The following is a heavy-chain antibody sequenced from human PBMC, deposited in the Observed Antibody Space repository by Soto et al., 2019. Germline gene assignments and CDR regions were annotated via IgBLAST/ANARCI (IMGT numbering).Heavy chain of an antibody. CDR3: ARDKITGLFDY. CDR1: GGSISSYY. CDR2: IFYSGST. J-gene: IGHJ4*02. D-gene: IGHD2-8*02. V-gene: IGHV4-59*12. Sequence: SETLSLTCTVSGGSISSYYWSWIRQPPGKGLEWIGYIFYSGSTDYNPSLKSRFTISVDTSKNQFSLKLTSVTAADTAVYYCARDKITGLFDYWGQGTLVTVS.